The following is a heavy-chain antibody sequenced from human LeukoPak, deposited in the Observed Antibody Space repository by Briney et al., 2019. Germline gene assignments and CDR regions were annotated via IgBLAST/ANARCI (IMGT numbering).Heavy chain of an antibody. V-gene: IGHV4-39*07. CDR3: ARGSELSVTGAFNI. CDR2: IYYSGST. Sequence: SETLSLTCTVSGGSISRNNYYWDWIRQPPGKGLEYIGSIYYSGSTYYTPSLKSRVTISVDTSKNQFSLKLSSVTAADTAVYYCARGSELSVTGAFNIWGQGTMVTVSS. CDR1: GGSISRNNYY. D-gene: IGHD4-17*01. J-gene: IGHJ3*02.